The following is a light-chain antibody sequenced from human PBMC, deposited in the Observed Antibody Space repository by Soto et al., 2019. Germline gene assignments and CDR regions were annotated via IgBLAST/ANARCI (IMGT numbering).Light chain of an antibody. J-gene: IGKJ1*01. Sequence: DIQMTQSPSSLSASVGDRVTITCRASQSISSYLNWYQQKPGKAPKLLIYAASSLQSGVLSRFSGSGYGTDFTLTITSLQSEDFAIYYCQQSYSSPRTFGQGTKVDIK. CDR2: AAS. V-gene: IGKV1-39*01. CDR3: QQSYSSPRT. CDR1: QSISSY.